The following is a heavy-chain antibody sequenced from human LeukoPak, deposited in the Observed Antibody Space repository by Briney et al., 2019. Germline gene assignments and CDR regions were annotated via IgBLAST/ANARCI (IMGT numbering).Heavy chain of an antibody. V-gene: IGHV4-61*01. CDR3: ARGLRCSSTSCPTGPPFDY. CDR1: GGSVSSGSYY. J-gene: IGHJ4*02. Sequence: SETLSLTCTVSGGSVSSGSYYWSWIRQPPGKGLEWIGFIYYSGSTNYNPSLKSRVTISVDTSKNQFSLKLSSVTAADTAVYYCARGLRCSSTSCPTGPPFDYWGQGTLVTVSS. D-gene: IGHD2-2*01. CDR2: IYYSGST.